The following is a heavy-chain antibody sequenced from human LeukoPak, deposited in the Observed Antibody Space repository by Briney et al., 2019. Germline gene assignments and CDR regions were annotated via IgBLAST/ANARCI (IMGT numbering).Heavy chain of an antibody. V-gene: IGHV1-18*01. Sequence: ASVKVSCKASGYTFTTYGISWVRQAPGQGPEWMGWINTHNDNTNYAQKFQGRVTMTRDTSISTAYMELSRLRSDDTAVYYCARVLVEDSGTDYWGQGTLVTVSS. CDR3: ARVLVEDSGTDY. CDR1: GYTFTTYG. J-gene: IGHJ4*02. D-gene: IGHD1-26*01. CDR2: INTHNDNT.